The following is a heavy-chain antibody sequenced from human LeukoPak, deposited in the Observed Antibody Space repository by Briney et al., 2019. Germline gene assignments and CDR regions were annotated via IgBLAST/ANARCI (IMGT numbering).Heavy chain of an antibody. CDR2: IYYSGST. Sequence: SETLSLTCTVSGGSISSYYWSWIRQPPGKGLEWIGYIYYSGSTTYSPSLKSRVTISVDTSKNQFSLKLSSVTAADTAVYYCARGFAYGDTGPFDYWGQGTLVTVSS. D-gene: IGHD4-17*01. CDR1: GGSISSYY. CDR3: ARGFAYGDTGPFDY. V-gene: IGHV4-59*01. J-gene: IGHJ4*02.